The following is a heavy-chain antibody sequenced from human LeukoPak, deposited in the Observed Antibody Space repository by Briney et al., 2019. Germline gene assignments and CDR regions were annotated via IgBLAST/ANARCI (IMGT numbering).Heavy chain of an antibody. CDR3: ARDLGDYFD. Sequence: APVKVSCKASGGTLSSYAISWVRQAPGHGLEWVGWVTAFNENTHYSRKVQGRVTMTRDTSTSTAYMELRSLRSDDTAVYYCARDLGDYFDWGQGTLVTVSS. D-gene: IGHD4-17*01. CDR2: VTAFNENT. V-gene: IGHV1-18*01. J-gene: IGHJ4*02. CDR1: GGTLSSYA.